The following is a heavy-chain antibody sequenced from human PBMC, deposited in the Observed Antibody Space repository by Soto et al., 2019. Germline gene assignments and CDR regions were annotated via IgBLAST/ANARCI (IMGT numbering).Heavy chain of an antibody. D-gene: IGHD2-2*01. CDR2: ISYDGSNK. V-gene: IGHV3-30-3*01. CDR1: GFTFSSYA. CDR3: AKDHYPVVVVQAANGMDV. J-gene: IGHJ6*02. Sequence: PGGSLRLSCAASGFTFSSYAMHWVRQAPGKGLEWVAVISYDGSNKYYADSVKGRFTISRDNSKNTLYLQMNSLRAEDTAVYYCAKDHYPVVVVQAANGMDVWGQGTTVTVSS.